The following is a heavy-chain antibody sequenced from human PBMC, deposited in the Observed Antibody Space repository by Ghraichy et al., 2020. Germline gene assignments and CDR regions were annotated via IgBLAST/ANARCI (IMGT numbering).Heavy chain of an antibody. CDR2: ISSSSSTI. CDR1: GFTFSSYS. CDR3: ARGPRGSSWFSDYYYGMDV. Sequence: GGSLRLSCAASGFTFSSYSMNWVRQAPGKGLEWVSYISSSSSTIYYADSVKGRFTISRDNAKNSLYLQMNSLRAEDTAVYYCARGPRGSSWFSDYYYGMDVWGQGTTVTVSS. J-gene: IGHJ6*02. D-gene: IGHD6-13*01. V-gene: IGHV3-48*04.